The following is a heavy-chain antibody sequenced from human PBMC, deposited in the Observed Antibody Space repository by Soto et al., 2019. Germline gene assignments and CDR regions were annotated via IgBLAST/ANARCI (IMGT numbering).Heavy chain of an antibody. J-gene: IGHJ4*02. V-gene: IGHV3-21*01. CDR3: VRAITEGTGIEC. D-gene: IGHD1-1*01. CDR2: ISSSSIYI. CDR1: GFTFSSYS. Sequence: GGSLRLSCAASGFTFSSYSMNWVRQAPGKGLEWVSSISSSSIYIYYADSVKGRFTISRDNAKNSLYLQMNSLRAEDTAVYYCVRAITEGTGIECWGQGSLVTVSS.